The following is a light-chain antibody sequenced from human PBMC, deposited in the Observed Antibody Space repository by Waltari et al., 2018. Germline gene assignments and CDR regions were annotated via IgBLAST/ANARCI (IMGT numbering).Light chain of an antibody. Sequence: DVQMTQSPSSLSASVGDRVTITCRASHGITNYLAWYQQKPGKAPKLLIYGASTLHSGVPSRFSGSGSGTDFTLTISSLQPEDVATYYCQYSWTFGQGTKVEI. CDR2: GAS. CDR3: QYSWT. J-gene: IGKJ1*01. V-gene: IGKV1-27*01. CDR1: HGITNY.